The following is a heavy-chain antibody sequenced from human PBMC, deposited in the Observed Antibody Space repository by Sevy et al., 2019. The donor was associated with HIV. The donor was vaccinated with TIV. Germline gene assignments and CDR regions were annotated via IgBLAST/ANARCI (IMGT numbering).Heavy chain of an antibody. J-gene: IGHJ6*02. CDR2: VGPAGDP. CDR3: ARSGGYSDYGMDV. V-gene: IGHV3-13*05. Sequence: GGSLRLSCVASGFTFSSYDKHWVRQVTGKGLEWVSGVGPAGDPFYPGSVKGRFTISRENAKNSFYLQMNSLRAGDTAVYYCARSGGYSDYGMDVWGQGTTVTVSS. CDR1: GFTFSSYD. D-gene: IGHD5-12*01.